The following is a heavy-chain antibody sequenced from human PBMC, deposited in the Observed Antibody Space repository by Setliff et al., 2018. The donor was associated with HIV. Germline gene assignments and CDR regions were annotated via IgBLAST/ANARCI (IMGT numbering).Heavy chain of an antibody. CDR2: IYPGDSDT. Sequence: GESLKISCKGSGYSFSTYWIAWVRQMPGKGLEWMGIIYPGDSDTRYSPSFQGQVTISADKSISTAYLQWSSLRASDTAMYYCARHLGEIDYDGSSNYFDNWGQGTLVTVSS. V-gene: IGHV5-51*01. J-gene: IGHJ4*02. CDR3: ARHLGEIDYDGSSNYFDN. CDR1: GYSFSTYW. D-gene: IGHD3-22*01.